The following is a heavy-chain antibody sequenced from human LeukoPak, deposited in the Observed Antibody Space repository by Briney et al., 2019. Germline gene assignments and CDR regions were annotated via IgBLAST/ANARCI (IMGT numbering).Heavy chain of an antibody. CDR1: GFTFSSYG. Sequence: GGSLRLSCAASGFTFSSYGMHWVRQAPGKGLEWVAVISYDGSNKYYADSVKGRFTISRDNSKNTLYLQMNSLRAEDTAVYYCAKDGDGSSWYVWGQGTLVTVSS. V-gene: IGHV3-30*18. CDR2: ISYDGSNK. J-gene: IGHJ4*02. CDR3: AKDGDGSSWYV. D-gene: IGHD6-13*01.